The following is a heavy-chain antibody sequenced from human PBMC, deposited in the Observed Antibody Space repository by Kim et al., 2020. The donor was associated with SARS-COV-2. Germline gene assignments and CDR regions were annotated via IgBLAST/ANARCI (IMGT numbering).Heavy chain of an antibody. CDR3: ARVPYSSSVDY. V-gene: IGHV1-18*01. J-gene: IGHJ4*02. Sequence: NDARKLQGRVTMTTDTSTSTAYMELRSLRSDDTAVYYCARVPYSSSVDYWGQGTLVTVSS. D-gene: IGHD6-6*01.